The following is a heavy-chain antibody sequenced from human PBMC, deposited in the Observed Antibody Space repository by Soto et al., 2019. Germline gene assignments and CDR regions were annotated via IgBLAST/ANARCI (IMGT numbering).Heavy chain of an antibody. J-gene: IGHJ4*02. CDR2: IYYSGST. CDR1: GGSISSYY. Sequence: SETLSLTCTVSGGSISSYYWSWIRQPPGKVLEWIGYIYYSGSTNYNPSLKSRVTISVDTSKNQFSLKLSFVTAGDTAVYYCARENYDFGTGHYMGSGCAYWGQGTLVTVSS. D-gene: IGHD3-3*01. V-gene: IGHV4-59*01. CDR3: ARENYDFGTGHYMGSGCAY.